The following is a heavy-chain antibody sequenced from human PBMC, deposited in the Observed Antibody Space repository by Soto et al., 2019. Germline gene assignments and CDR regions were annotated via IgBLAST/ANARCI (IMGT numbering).Heavy chain of an antibody. CDR2: ISAYDGKT. Sequence: ASVKVSCKASGYTFTAYYIHWVRQAPGQGLELMGWISAYDGKTTYAEKFQGRVTLTTDTSTSTAYMELRSLRSDDTAIYYCARDPHEFWTSYWFDPWGQGTPVTVSS. D-gene: IGHD3-3*01. J-gene: IGHJ5*02. CDR1: GYTFTAYY. V-gene: IGHV1-18*04. CDR3: ARDPHEFWTSYWFDP.